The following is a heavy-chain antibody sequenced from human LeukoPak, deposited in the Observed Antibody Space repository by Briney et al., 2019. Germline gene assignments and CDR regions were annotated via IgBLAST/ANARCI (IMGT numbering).Heavy chain of an antibody. J-gene: IGHJ4*02. V-gene: IGHV1-58*01. CDR3: AADPYDYGDYVLGY. Sequence: SVKVSCKASGFTFTSSAVQWVRQASGKRLEWTGCIVVGSGNTNYAQKFQERVTITRDMSTSTAYMELSSLRSEDTAVYYCAADPYDYGDYVLGYWGQGTLVTVSS. CDR2: IVVGSGNT. CDR1: GFTFTSSA. D-gene: IGHD4-17*01.